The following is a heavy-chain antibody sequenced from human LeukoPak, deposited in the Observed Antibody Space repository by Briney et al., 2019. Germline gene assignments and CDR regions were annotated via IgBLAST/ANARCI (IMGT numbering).Heavy chain of an antibody. V-gene: IGHV3-11*04. CDR2: ISSSGSTI. J-gene: IGHJ4*02. Sequence: PGGSLRLSCAASGFTFSDYYMNWIRQAPGKGLEWVSYISSSGSTISYADSVKGRFTVSRDNAKNSLYLQMNSLRAEDTAVYYCAKDLGLVVRGVVDYWGQGTLVTVSS. CDR3: AKDLGLVVRGVVDY. CDR1: GFTFSDYY. D-gene: IGHD3-10*01.